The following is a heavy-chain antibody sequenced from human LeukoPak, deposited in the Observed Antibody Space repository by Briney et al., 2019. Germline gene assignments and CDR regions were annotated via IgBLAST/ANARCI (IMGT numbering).Heavy chain of an antibody. CDR3: ARVTAVAGTSVGVDA. V-gene: IGHV3-30*03. CDR1: GFTFSSYG. CDR2: ISYDGSNK. D-gene: IGHD6-19*01. Sequence: GRSLRLSCAASGFTFSSYGMHWVRQAPGKGLEWVAVISYDGSNKYYADSVKGRFTISRDNAKNTLYLQMNSLRAEDTAVYYCARVTAVAGTSVGVDAWGQGILVTVS. J-gene: IGHJ4*02.